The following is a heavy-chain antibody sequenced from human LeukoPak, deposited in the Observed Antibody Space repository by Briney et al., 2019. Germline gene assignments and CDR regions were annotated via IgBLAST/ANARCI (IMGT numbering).Heavy chain of an antibody. CDR3: ARRRLGYYGSGSFDY. CDR2: INHSGST. J-gene: IGHJ4*02. V-gene: IGHV4-34*01. CDR1: GGSFSGYY. D-gene: IGHD3-10*01. Sequence: PSETLSLTCAVYGGSFSGYYWSWIRQPPGKGLEWIGEINHSGSTNYNPSLKSRVTISVDTSKNQFSLKLSSVTAADTAVYYCARRRLGYYGSGSFDYWGQGTLVTVSS.